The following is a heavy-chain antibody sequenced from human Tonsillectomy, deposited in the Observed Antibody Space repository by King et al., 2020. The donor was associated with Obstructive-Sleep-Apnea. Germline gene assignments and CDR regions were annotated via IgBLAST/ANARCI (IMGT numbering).Heavy chain of an antibody. Sequence: QLVQSGTEVKKPGASVKVSCKASGYTFTGYYIHWVRQAPGQGLEWMGWIRPNSGATKYGQRFQDRVTMTRDTSITTAYMDLSRLRSDDTAIYYCARDMSAYEPTSPAYWGQGPLVTVAS. D-gene: IGHD3-22*01. J-gene: IGHJ4*02. CDR2: IRPNSGAT. CDR3: ARDMSAYEPTSPAY. CDR1: GYTFTGYY. V-gene: IGHV1-2*02.